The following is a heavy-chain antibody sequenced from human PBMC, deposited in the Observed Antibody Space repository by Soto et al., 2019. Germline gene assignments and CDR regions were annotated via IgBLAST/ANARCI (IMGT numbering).Heavy chain of an antibody. CDR3: XXANRVVGS. Sequence: QVQLVESGGGVVQPGRSLRLSCAASGFTFSSYGMHWVRQAPGKGLEWVAVISYDGSNKYYADSVKGRFTISRDNSKNTLYLQMNSLRAEDTAVYYXXXANRVVGSWGQGTLVTVSS. CDR1: GFTFSSYG. V-gene: IGHV3-30*03. J-gene: IGHJ5*02. CDR2: ISYDGSNK. D-gene: IGHD2-2*01.